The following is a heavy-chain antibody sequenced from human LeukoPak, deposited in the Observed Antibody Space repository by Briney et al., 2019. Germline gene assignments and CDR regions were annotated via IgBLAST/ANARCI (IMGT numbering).Heavy chain of an antibody. D-gene: IGHD3-3*01. J-gene: IGHJ4*02. CDR2: IKQDASQE. V-gene: IGHV3-7*01. Sequence: PGGSLRLSCAASGSTFSSYWMSWVRQAPGKGPEWVAHIKQDASQEDHVDSVKGRFTISRDNAKNSLYLQMNSLRAEDTAVYYCARGVVYPTWSGPHWSDYWGQGTLVTVSS. CDR1: GSTFSSYW. CDR3: ARGVVYPTWSGPHWSDY.